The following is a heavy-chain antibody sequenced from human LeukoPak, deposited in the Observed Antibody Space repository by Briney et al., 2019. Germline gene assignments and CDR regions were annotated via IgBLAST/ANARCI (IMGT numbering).Heavy chain of an antibody. CDR2: IYYSGST. CDR3: ARDVITGTNWFDP. Sequence: SEALSLTCTVSGGSISSSSYYWGWIRQPPGKGLEWIGSIYYSGSTYYNPSLKSRITISVDTSKNQFSLKLSSVTAADTAVYYCARDVITGTNWFDPWGQGTLVTVSS. CDR1: GGSISSSSYY. J-gene: IGHJ5*02. D-gene: IGHD1-7*01. V-gene: IGHV4-39*07.